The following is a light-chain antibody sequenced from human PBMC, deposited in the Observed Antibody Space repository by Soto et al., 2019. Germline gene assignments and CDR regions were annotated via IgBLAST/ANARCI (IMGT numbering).Light chain of an antibody. CDR2: DAS. Sequence: DIQMTQSPSTLSSSVGDRVTITCRASQSISSWLAWYQQKPGKAPKLLMYDASSLESGVPSRFSGSGSGTHFILTISNLQPADFATYYCQQFNSLFGQGTRLEIK. CDR1: QSISSW. CDR3: QQFNSL. V-gene: IGKV1-5*01. J-gene: IGKJ5*01.